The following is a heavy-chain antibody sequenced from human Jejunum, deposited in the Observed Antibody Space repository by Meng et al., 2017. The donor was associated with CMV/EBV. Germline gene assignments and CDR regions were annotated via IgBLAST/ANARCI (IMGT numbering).Heavy chain of an antibody. CDR2: IANDPRHT. D-gene: IGHD4-23*01. J-gene: IGHJ4*02. CDR3: AKDRGFNSEWDN. Sequence: EVQLLDSGGGLVQRGGSLRLSCAASGFTFSSNAMSWVRQAPGKGLEWVSGIANDPRHTYYADSVKGRFTISKDNSKNTLYLQMNSLRAEDTAIYYCAKDRGFNSEWDNWGQGTLVTVSS. CDR1: GFTFSSNA. V-gene: IGHV3-23*01.